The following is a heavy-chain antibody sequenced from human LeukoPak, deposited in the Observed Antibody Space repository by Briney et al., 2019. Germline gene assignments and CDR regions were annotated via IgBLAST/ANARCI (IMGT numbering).Heavy chain of an antibody. Sequence: SQTLSLTCTVSGGSISSGDYYWSWIRQPPGKGLEWIGYIYYSGSTYYNPFLKSRVTISVDTSKNQFSLKLSSVTAADTAVYYCARVVVASFGTDWFDSWGQGTLVTVSS. D-gene: IGHD2-15*01. J-gene: IGHJ5*01. CDR3: ARVVVASFGTDWFDS. CDR1: GGSISSGDYY. CDR2: IYYSGST. V-gene: IGHV4-30-4*01.